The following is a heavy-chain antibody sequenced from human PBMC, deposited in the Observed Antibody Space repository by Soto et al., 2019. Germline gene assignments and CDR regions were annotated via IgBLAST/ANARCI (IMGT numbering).Heavy chain of an antibody. CDR1: GYTFTSYD. CDR3: ARGINYYAAGDDAFDI. V-gene: IGHV1-8*01. J-gene: IGHJ3*02. D-gene: IGHD3-10*01. CDR2: MNPNSGNT. Sequence: QVQLVQSGAEVKKPGASVKVSCKASGYTFTSYDINWVRQATGQGLEWLGWMNPNSGNTGYAQKFQGRVTMTRNTSISTAYMELGSLRSEDTAVYYCARGINYYAAGDDAFDIWGQGTMVTVSS.